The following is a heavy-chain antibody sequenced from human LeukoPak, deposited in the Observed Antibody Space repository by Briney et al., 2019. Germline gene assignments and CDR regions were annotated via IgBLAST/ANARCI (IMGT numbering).Heavy chain of an antibody. J-gene: IGHJ3*02. D-gene: IGHD3-22*01. Sequence: SGGSLRLSCAASGFTVSSNYMSWVRQAPGKGLEWVSVIYSGGSTYYADSVKGRFTISRDNSKNTLYLQMNSLRAEDTAVYYCATSHYYDSSGYYPLAFDIWGQGTMVTVSS. CDR3: ATSHYYDSSGYYPLAFDI. CDR1: GFTVSSNY. CDR2: IYSGGST. V-gene: IGHV3-53*01.